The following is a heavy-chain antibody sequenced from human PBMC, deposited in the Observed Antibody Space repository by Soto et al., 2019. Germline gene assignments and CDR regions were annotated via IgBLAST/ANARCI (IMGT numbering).Heavy chain of an antibody. D-gene: IGHD6-19*01. CDR2: INRDGNEK. J-gene: IGHJ4*02. CDR1: GFPFSDYW. CDR3: ARDGGGSGWYF. Sequence: EVQLVESGGGLVQPGGSLRLSCAASGFPFSDYWMSWVRQVSGKGLEWVDNINRDGNEKHYVDSVKGRFTISRDNAKYSLYLQMSSLRAEDTAVYSCARDGGGSGWYFWGQGTLVTVSS. V-gene: IGHV3-7*05.